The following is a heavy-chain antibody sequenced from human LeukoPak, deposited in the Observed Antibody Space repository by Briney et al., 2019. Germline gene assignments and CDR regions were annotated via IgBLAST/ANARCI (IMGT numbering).Heavy chain of an antibody. CDR3: ARDMGDPLPYYFDY. V-gene: IGHV1-18*01. J-gene: IGHJ4*02. CDR1: GYTFTSYG. CDR2: ISAYNGNT. D-gene: IGHD3-16*01. Sequence: ASVKVSCKASGYTFTSYGISWVRQAPGQGLEWMGWISAYNGNTNYAQKLQGRVTMTTDTSTSTAYMELRSPRSDDTAVYYCARDMGDPLPYYFDYWGQGTLVTVSS.